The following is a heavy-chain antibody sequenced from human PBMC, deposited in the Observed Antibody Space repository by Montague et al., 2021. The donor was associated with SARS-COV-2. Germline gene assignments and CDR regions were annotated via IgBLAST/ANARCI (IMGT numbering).Heavy chain of an antibody. CDR1: GGSISSREW. CDR3: GGTWVYFSPVDV. J-gene: IGHJ6*02. CDR2: IHQSESGRT. D-gene: IGHD3-3*01. V-gene: IGHV4-4*02. Sequence: SETLSPTRAVSGGSISSREWWSWVRQPPGKGLEWIGEIHQSESGRTNXNPSLKSRVTISIDQSKNYFSLNLTSMTAADTAVYYCGGTWVYFSPVDVWGQGTTVIVSS.